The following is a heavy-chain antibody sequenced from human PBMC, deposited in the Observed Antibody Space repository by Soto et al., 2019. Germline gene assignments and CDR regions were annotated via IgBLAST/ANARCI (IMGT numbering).Heavy chain of an antibody. CDR3: ARGLDIVVVPAAPPDDAFDI. CDR1: GYTFTSYC. CDR2: ISAYNGNT. J-gene: IGHJ3*02. D-gene: IGHD2-2*01. V-gene: IGHV1-18*04. Sequence: ASVKVSCKASGYTFTSYCISWVRQAPVQGLEWMGWISAYNGNTNYAQKPQGRVTMTTDKSTGTAYMELRSLRTDDTAVYYCARGLDIVVVPAAPPDDAFDIWGQGTMVTVSS.